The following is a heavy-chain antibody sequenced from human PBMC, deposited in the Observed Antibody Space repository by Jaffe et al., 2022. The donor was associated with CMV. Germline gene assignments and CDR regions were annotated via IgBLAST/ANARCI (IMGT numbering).Heavy chain of an antibody. D-gene: IGHD6-6*01. Sequence: QVQLQQWGAGLLKPSETLSLTCAVYGGSFSGYYWSWIRQPPGKGLEWIGEINHSGSTNYNPSLKSRVTISVDTSKNQFSLKLSSVTAADTAVYYCASSSSIRGVTHLHAFDIWGQGTMVTVSS. CDR1: GGSFSGYY. V-gene: IGHV4-34*01. CDR3: ASSSSIRGVTHLHAFDI. CDR2: INHSGST. J-gene: IGHJ3*02.